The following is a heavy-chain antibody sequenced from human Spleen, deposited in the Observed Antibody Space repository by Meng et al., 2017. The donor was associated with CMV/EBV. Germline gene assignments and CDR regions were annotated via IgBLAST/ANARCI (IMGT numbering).Heavy chain of an antibody. CDR3: ARDHGNGWFDP. CDR2: INSDGRTT. Sequence: GESLKISCAASGFTFSSYWMHWVRQTPGKGLMWVSRINSDGRTTNYADSVKGRFTISRDNSKNMVYLQMNSLRAEDTAVYYCARDHGNGWFDPWGQGTLVTVSS. J-gene: IGHJ5*02. D-gene: IGHD2-8*01. CDR1: GFTFSSYW. V-gene: IGHV3-74*01.